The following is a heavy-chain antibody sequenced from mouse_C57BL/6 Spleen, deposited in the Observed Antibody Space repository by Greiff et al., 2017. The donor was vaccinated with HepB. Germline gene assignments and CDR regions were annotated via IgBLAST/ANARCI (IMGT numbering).Heavy chain of an antibody. D-gene: IGHD1-1*01. Sequence: EVMLVESGAELVRPGASVKLSCTASGFNIKDYYMHWVKQRPEQGLEWIGRIDPEDGDTEYAPKFQGKATMTADTSSNTAYLQLSSLTSEDTAVYNCAHYSSSYDWDFEVWGTGTTVTVST. CDR3: AHYSSSYDWDFEV. CDR2: IDPEDGDT. V-gene: IGHV14-1*01. J-gene: IGHJ1*03. CDR1: GFNIKDYY.